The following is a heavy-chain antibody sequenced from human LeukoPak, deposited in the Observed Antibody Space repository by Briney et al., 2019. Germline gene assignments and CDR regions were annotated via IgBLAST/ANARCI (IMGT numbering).Heavy chain of an antibody. J-gene: IGHJ5*02. CDR1: GGSISSGSYY. V-gene: IGHV4-61*02. CDR2: IYTSGST. D-gene: IGHD3-22*01. Sequence: SETLSLTCTVSGGSISSGSYYWSWIRQPAGKGLEWIERIYTSGSTNYNPSLKSRVTISVDTSKNQFSLKLSSVTAADTAVYYCARESYDSCGYYRNWFDPWGQGTLVTVSS. CDR3: ARESYDSCGYYRNWFDP.